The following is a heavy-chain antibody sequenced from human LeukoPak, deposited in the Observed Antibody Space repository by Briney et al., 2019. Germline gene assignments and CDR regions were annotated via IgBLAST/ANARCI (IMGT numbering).Heavy chain of an antibody. Sequence: PWETLSLTCSVSGGSISGYCWTWIRQPPGKGLEWIGHISYTGNTKYNPSLKSRVTISVDTSKNQLSLNLSSVTAADTALYYCARDTGNYGGDWFDPWGQGTLVTVSS. D-gene: IGHD1-7*01. CDR2: ISYTGNT. V-gene: IGHV4-59*01. J-gene: IGHJ5*02. CDR3: ARDTGNYGGDWFDP. CDR1: GGSISGYC.